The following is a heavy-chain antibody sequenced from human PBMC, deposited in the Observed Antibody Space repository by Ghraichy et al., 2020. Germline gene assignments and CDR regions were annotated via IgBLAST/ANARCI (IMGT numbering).Heavy chain of an antibody. J-gene: IGHJ4*02. D-gene: IGHD6-19*01. Sequence: GGSLRLSCAASGFTFSSYAMSWVRQAPGKGLEWVSAISGSGGSTYYADSVKGRFTISRDNSKNTLYLQMNSLRAEDTAVYYCAKASYSSGWQAYYFDYWGQGTLVTVSS. CDR2: ISGSGGST. V-gene: IGHV3-23*01. CDR3: AKASYSSGWQAYYFDY. CDR1: GFTFSSYA.